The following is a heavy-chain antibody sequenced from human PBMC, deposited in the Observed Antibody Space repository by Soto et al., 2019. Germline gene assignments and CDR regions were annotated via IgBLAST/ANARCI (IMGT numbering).Heavy chain of an antibody. CDR2: IYHSGST. Sequence: SETLSLTCAVSGGSISSSNWWSWVRQPPGKGLEWIGEIYHSGSTNYNPSLKSRVTISVDKSKNQFSLKLSSVTAADTAVYYCARVVGCSGRPNCNWFDPWGQGTLVTVSS. CDR1: GGSISSSNW. J-gene: IGHJ5*02. V-gene: IGHV4-4*02. D-gene: IGHD2-15*01. CDR3: ARVVGCSGRPNCNWFDP.